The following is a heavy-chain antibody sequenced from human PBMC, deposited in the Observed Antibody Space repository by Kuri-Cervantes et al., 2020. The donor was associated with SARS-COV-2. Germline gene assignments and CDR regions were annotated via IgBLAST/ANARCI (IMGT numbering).Heavy chain of an antibody. CDR2: INHSGST. Sequence: SQTLSLTCAVYGGSFSGYYWSWIRQPPGKGLEWIGEINHSGSTNYNPSLKSRVTISVDTSKNQFSLKLSSVTAADTAVYYCARGGQIRTFVVPAARAIDYWGQGTLVTVSS. V-gene: IGHV4-34*01. CDR3: ARGGQIRTFVVPAARAIDY. J-gene: IGHJ4*02. CDR1: GGSFSGYY. D-gene: IGHD2-2*01.